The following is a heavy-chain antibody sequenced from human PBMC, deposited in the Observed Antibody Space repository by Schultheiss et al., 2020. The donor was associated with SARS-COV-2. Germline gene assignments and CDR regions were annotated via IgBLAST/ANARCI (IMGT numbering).Heavy chain of an antibody. Sequence: SETLSLTCAVSGYSISSGYYWSWIRQPPGKGLEWIGYIYYSGSTNYNPSLKSRVTISVDTSKNQFSLKLSSVTAADTVVYYCARDLPAAVENYDILTGSLASDYWGQGTLVTVSS. D-gene: IGHD3-9*01. CDR1: GYSISSGYY. V-gene: IGHV4-61*01. CDR3: ARDLPAAVENYDILTGSLASDY. CDR2: IYYSGST. J-gene: IGHJ4*02.